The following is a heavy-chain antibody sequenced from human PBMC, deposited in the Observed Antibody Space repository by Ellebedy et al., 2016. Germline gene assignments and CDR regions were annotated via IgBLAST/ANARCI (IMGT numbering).Heavy chain of an antibody. V-gene: IGHV1-18*04. D-gene: IGHD3-10*01. CDR1: GYTFTTFS. J-gene: IGHJ4*02. Sequence: ASVKVSCXASGYTFTTFSITWVRQVPGQGLEWMGFVNTFSGNTKFAQKFQGRVSMTTDPSTHTAYMDLRSLRSDDTAMYYCAKTSGWGYGENWGQGTLVTVSS. CDR2: VNTFSGNT. CDR3: AKTSGWGYGEN.